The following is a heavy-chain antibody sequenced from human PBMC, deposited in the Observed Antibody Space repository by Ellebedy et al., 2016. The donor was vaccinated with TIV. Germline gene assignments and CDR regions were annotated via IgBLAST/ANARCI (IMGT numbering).Heavy chain of an antibody. J-gene: IGHJ5*02. V-gene: IGHV4-34*01. CDR2: INHSGST. Sequence: MPSETLSLTCAVYGGSFSGYYWSWIRQPPGKGLEWIGEINHSGSTNYNPSLKSRVTISVDTSKNQFSLKLTSVTAADTAVYDCASRESTVTTGASMGFDPWGQGTLVTVSS. CDR3: ASRESTVTTGASMGFDP. D-gene: IGHD4-17*01. CDR1: GGSFSGYY.